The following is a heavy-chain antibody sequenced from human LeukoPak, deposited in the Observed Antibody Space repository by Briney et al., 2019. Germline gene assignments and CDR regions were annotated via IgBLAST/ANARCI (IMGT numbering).Heavy chain of an antibody. D-gene: IGHD5-12*01. V-gene: IGHV1-8*01. J-gene: IGHJ6*02. CDR3: ARGLYSGYDSLGQKRGVYGMDV. CDR1: GYTFTSYD. CDR2: MNPNSGNT. Sequence: ASVTVSCTASGYTFTSYDINWVRQAPGQGLEWMGWMNPNSGNTGYAQKFQGRVTMTRNTSISTAYMELSSLRSEDTAVYYCARGLYSGYDSLGQKRGVYGMDVWGQGTTVTVSS.